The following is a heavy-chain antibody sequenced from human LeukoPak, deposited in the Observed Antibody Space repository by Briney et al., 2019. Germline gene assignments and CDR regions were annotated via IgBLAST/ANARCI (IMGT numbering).Heavy chain of an antibody. V-gene: IGHV3-30-3*01. Sequence: GGSLRLSCAASGFTFSSYAMHWVRQAPGKGLGWVAVISYDGSNKYYADSVKGRFTISRDNSKNTLYLQMNSLRAEDTAVYYCARDLFGYYYDSSGYYYAAYYYYGMDVWGQGTTVTVSS. CDR3: ARDLFGYYYDSSGYYYAAYYYYGMDV. D-gene: IGHD3-22*01. CDR1: GFTFSSYA. J-gene: IGHJ6*02. CDR2: ISYDGSNK.